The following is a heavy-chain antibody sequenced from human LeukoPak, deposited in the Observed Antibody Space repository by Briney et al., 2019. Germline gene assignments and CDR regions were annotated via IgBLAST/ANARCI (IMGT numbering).Heavy chain of an antibody. CDR2: IYPGDSDT. J-gene: IGHJ5*02. D-gene: IGHD6-19*01. V-gene: IGHV5-51*01. CDR3: ARQEIAVAGTHNWFDP. CDR1: GYSFTSYW. Sequence: GESLKISCKGSGYSFTSYWIGCVRQMPGKGLEWMGIIYPGDSDTRCSASFQGQVTISADKSISTAYLQWSSLKASDTAMYYCARQEIAVAGTHNWFDPWGQGTLVTVSS.